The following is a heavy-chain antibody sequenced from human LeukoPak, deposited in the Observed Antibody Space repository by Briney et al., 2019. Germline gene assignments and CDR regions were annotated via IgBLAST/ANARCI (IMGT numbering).Heavy chain of an antibody. Sequence: SGGSLRLSCAASGFTVTNAWMHWVRQAPGKGLEWVGRMKSESGGGAADYAAPVKGRFTISRDDSKNMLYLQMNRLKTEDTAVYYCTTRAPDGLVPRWGQGTLVTVSS. CDR2: MKSESGGGAA. V-gene: IGHV3-15*07. CDR3: TTRAPDGLVPR. J-gene: IGHJ4*02. D-gene: IGHD3/OR15-3a*01. CDR1: GFTVTNAW.